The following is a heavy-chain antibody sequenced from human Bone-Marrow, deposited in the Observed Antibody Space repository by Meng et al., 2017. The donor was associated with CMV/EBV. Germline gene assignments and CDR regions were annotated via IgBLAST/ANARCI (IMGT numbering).Heavy chain of an antibody. CDR2: IKSKTDGGTT. V-gene: IGHV3-15*01. CDR1: GFTFSNAW. CDR3: VRWTTGRADY. D-gene: IGHD1-26*01. Sequence: GGSLRLSCAAPGFTFSNAWMSWVRQAPGKGLEWVGRIKSKTDGGTTDYAAPVKGRFTISRDDSKNTLYLQMNSLKTEDTAVYYCVRWTTGRADYWGQGTMVTVSS. J-gene: IGHJ4*02.